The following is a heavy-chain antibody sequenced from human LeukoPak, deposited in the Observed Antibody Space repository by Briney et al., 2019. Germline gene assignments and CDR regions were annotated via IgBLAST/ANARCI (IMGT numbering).Heavy chain of an antibody. J-gene: IGHJ6*02. CDR3: ARDFPYYYNYGMDV. V-gene: IGHV4-30-4*01. Sequence: NWVRQPPGKGLEWIGYIYYSGSTYYNPSLKSRLTISVDTSKNQFSLKLSSVTAADTAVYYCARDFPYYYNYGMDVWGQGTTVTVSS. CDR2: IYYSGST.